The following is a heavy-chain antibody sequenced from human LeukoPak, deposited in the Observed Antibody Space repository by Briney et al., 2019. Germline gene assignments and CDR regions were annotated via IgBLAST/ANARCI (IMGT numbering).Heavy chain of an antibody. V-gene: IGHV3-21*01. J-gene: IGHJ6*02. D-gene: IGHD2-2*02. CDR3: ARYLIVVVPAAIRYYYYYGMDV. Sequence: YADSVKRRFTISRDNAKNSLYLQMNSLRAEDTAVYYCARYLIVVVPAAIRYYYYYGMDVWGQGTTVTVSS.